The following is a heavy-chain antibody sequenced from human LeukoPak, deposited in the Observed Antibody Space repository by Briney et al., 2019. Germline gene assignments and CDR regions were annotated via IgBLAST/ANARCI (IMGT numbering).Heavy chain of an antibody. D-gene: IGHD1-7*01. CDR2: INHNGNVN. CDR1: GFTFSSYW. CDR3: AKLEYNWNSIYYFDY. Sequence: PGGSLRLSCAASGFTFSSYWMNWARQAPGKGLEWVASINHNGNVNYYVDSVKGRFTISRDNAKSSLYLQMSNLRAEDTAVYYCAKLEYNWNSIYYFDYWGQGTLVTVSS. V-gene: IGHV3-7*03. J-gene: IGHJ4*02.